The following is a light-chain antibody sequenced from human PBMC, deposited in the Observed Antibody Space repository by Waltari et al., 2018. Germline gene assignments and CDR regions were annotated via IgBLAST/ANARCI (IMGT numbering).Light chain of an antibody. V-gene: IGKV3-11*01. Sequence: EIVLTQSPATLSLSPGARATLSCRASQSVSVYLAWYQQKPGQAPRLLIFDASSRATGIPARFSGSGSGTDFTLTISSLEPEDFAVYYCQQRSNGLTFGGGTRVEIK. CDR3: QQRSNGLT. J-gene: IGKJ4*01. CDR1: QSVSVY. CDR2: DAS.